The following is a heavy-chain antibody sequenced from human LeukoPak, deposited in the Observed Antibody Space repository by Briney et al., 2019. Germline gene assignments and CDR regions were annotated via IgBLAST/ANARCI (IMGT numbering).Heavy chain of an antibody. V-gene: IGHV1-18*01. Sequence: GASVKVSCKVSGYTLTELSMHWVRQAPGQGLEWMGWISAYNGNTNYAQKLQGRVTMTTDTSTSTAYMELRSLRSDDTAVYYCARDMSPPSYNWFDPWGQGTLVTVSS. CDR1: GYTLTELS. CDR2: ISAYNGNT. CDR3: ARDMSPPSYNWFDP. D-gene: IGHD2-15*01. J-gene: IGHJ5*02.